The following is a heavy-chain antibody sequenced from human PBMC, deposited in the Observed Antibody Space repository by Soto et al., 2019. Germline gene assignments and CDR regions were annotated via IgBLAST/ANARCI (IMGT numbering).Heavy chain of an antibody. D-gene: IGHD3-16*01. J-gene: IGHJ6*02. CDR1: GYTFTRYG. Sequence: QVQLVQSGAEVKNPGASVKVSCKASGYTFTRYGIGWARQAPGQGLEWMGWINTYNGNTNYAQNVQGRVNLTTNTSTRKGHMELRSLRSNDTAIYYCAMVDVYVTPSPQDVWGQGTTVIVSS. CDR2: INTYNGNT. V-gene: IGHV1-18*01. CDR3: AMVDVYVTPSPQDV.